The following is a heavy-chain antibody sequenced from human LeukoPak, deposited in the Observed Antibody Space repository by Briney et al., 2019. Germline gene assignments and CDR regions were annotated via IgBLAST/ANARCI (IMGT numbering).Heavy chain of an antibody. J-gene: IGHJ5*02. CDR2: IHYTGGT. Sequence: SETLSLTCTVSGGSLISEDYYWAWIRQPPGKGLEWIGSIHYTGGTYYSLSLKSRVTISIDTSKSQFSLRVRSVTAADTAVYYCARDSRYDSSGHAPWGQGSLVTVSS. CDR1: GGSLISEDYY. CDR3: ARDSRYDSSGHAP. D-gene: IGHD3-22*01. V-gene: IGHV4-39*07.